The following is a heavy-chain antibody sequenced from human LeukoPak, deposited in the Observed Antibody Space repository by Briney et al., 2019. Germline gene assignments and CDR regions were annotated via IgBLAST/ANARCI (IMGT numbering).Heavy chain of an antibody. CDR3: ASEPAYSSSSKAGYYYYYYMDV. V-gene: IGHV4-39*07. D-gene: IGHD6-6*01. J-gene: IGHJ6*03. CDR2: IYYSRST. Sequence: GSLRLSCAASGFTFINYWMSWVRQPPGKGPEWLGSIYYSRSTYYNPSLKSRVTISVDTSKNQFSLKLSSVTAADTAVYYCASEPAYSSSSKAGYYYYYYMDVWGKGTTVTVSS. CDR1: GFTFINYW.